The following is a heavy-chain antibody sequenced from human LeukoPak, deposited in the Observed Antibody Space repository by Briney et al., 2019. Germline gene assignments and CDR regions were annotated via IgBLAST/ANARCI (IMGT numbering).Heavy chain of an antibody. D-gene: IGHD3-22*01. CDR2: ISVYSDDT. Sequence: GASVKVSCKASGYTFTNYAISWVRQAPGQGLEWMGWISVYSDDTKFAQNLQGRITMTKDTSTSTAYMELRSLRSDDTAVYYCAREADSSGYFFRPDYWGQGTLVTVSS. V-gene: IGHV1-18*01. CDR1: GYTFTNYA. CDR3: AREADSSGYFFRPDY. J-gene: IGHJ4*02.